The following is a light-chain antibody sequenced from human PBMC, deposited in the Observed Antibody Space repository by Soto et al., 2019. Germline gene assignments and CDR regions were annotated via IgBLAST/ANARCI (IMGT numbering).Light chain of an antibody. Sequence: NFMLTQPHSVSESPGKTVTISCTGTSGSIASSNVQWYQQRPGSDPTTVISGENQRPPGVPYRFSGSIDSSSNSASLTTSGLNTEDEADYYCHSYDSSNHVFGTGTKVTVL. CDR2: GEN. V-gene: IGLV6-57*02. CDR3: HSYDSSNHV. J-gene: IGLJ1*01. CDR1: SGSIASSN.